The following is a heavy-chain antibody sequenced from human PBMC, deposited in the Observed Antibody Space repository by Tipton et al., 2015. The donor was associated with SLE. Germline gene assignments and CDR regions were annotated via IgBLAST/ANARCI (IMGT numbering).Heavy chain of an antibody. D-gene: IGHD5-18*01. Sequence: TLSLTCTVSGGSISSYYWSWIRQPAGKGLEWIGRIYTSGSTNYNPSLKSRVTISVDTSKNRFSLKLSSVTAADTAVYYCARVDTAMVAYDYWGQGTLVTVSS. CDR1: GGSISSYY. V-gene: IGHV4-4*07. J-gene: IGHJ4*02. CDR3: ARVDTAMVAYDY. CDR2: IYTSGST.